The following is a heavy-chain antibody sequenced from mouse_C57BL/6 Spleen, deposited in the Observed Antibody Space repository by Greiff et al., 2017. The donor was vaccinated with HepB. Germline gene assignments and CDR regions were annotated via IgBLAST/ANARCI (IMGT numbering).Heavy chain of an antibody. CDR1: GYTFTSYW. V-gene: IGHV1-53*01. CDR2: INPSNGGT. D-gene: IGHD2-2*01. Sequence: QVQLKQPGTELVKPGASVKLSCKASGYTFTSYWMHWVKQRPGQGLEWIGNINPSNGGTNYNEKFKSKATLTVDKSSSTAYMQLSSLTSEDSAVYYCARDDGYDVGWFAYWGQGTLVTVSA. J-gene: IGHJ3*01. CDR3: ARDDGYDVGWFAY.